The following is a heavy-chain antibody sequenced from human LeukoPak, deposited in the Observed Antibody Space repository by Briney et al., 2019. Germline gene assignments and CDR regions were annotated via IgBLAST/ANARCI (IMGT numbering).Heavy chain of an antibody. J-gene: IGHJ5*02. V-gene: IGHV4-34*01. Sequence: SETLSLTCAVYGGSFSGYYWSWNRQPPGKGLEWIGEINHSGSTNYNPSLKSRVTISVDTSKNQFSLKLSSVTAADTAVYYCARGFQLQTQKFDPWGQGTLVTVSS. CDR2: INHSGST. CDR1: GGSFSGYY. CDR3: ARGFQLQTQKFDP. D-gene: IGHD2-2*01.